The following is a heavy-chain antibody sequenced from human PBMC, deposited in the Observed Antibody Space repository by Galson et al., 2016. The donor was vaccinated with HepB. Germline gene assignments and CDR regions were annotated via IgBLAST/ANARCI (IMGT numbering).Heavy chain of an antibody. J-gene: IGHJ4*02. Sequence: SLRLSCAASGFTFRSNVINWVRQAPGKGLEWVSGISGSGGSTYYADSVRGRFTISRDNSKNTLYLQMNSLRAEDTAVYYCAKDLLGGSFIPYFFDYWGQGTMVTAS. V-gene: IGHV3-23*01. D-gene: IGHD1-26*01. CDR3: AKDLLGGSFIPYFFDY. CDR1: GFTFRSNV. CDR2: ISGSGGST.